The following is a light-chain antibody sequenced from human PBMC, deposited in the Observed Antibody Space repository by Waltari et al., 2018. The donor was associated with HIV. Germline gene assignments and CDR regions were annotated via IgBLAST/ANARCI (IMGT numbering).Light chain of an antibody. V-gene: IGLV1-40*01. CDR2: GNT. CDR3: QSYDSSRNSWV. CDR1: NSNIGAGFD. J-gene: IGLJ3*02. Sequence: QSVLTQPPSVSGAPGQRVTIPCTGSNSNIGAGFDVNWYQQLPGPAPKLLIHGNTNRPSGVPDRFSGSKSGTSASLTITGLQSEDEADYYCQSYDSSRNSWVFGGGSKLAVL.